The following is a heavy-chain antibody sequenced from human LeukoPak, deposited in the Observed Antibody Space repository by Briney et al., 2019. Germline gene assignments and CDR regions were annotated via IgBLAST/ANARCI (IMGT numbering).Heavy chain of an antibody. CDR1: GFTFSNYW. J-gene: IGHJ4*02. D-gene: IGHD4-17*01. CDR2: IMSDGTGI. CDR3: VRGQTIDY. Sequence: GGSLTLSCTTSGFTFSNYWMYWARQAPGKGLMWVSRIMSDGTGITYTDSVEGRFTISRDNAKNTLYLQMNSLRDEDTAVYYCVRGQTIDYWGQGTLVTVSS. V-gene: IGHV3-74*01.